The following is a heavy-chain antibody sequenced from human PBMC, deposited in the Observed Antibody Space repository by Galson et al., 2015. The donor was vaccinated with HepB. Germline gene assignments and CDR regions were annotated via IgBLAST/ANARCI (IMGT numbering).Heavy chain of an antibody. V-gene: IGHV2-5*02. CDR2: IYWDDDK. D-gene: IGHD1-26*01. CDR1: GFSLSTSGVG. J-gene: IGHJ2*01. CDR3: AHCGVKWEWDQDRVYFDL. Sequence: PALVKPTQTLTLTCTFSGFSLSTSGVGVGWIRQPPGKALEWLALIYWDDDKRYSPSLKSRLTITKDTSKNQVVLTMTNMDPVDTATYYCAHCGVKWEWDQDRVYFDLWGRGTLVTVSS.